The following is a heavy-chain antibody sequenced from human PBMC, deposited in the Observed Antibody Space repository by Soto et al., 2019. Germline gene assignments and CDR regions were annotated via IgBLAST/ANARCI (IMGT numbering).Heavy chain of an antibody. D-gene: IGHD2-2*01. J-gene: IGHJ4*02. V-gene: IGHV1-8*01. CDR2: MNPNSGNT. CDR1: GDTFSSYS. Sequence: ASVKVSCKASGDTFSSYSFNWVRQATGQALEWMGWMNPNSGNTGYAQKFQGRVTMTRNTSISTAYMELSSLRSEDTAVYYCAREAAALGNDYWGQGTLVTVSS. CDR3: AREAAALGNDY.